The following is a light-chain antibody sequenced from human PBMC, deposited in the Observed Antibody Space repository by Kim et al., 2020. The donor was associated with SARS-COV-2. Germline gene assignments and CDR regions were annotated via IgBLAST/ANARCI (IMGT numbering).Light chain of an antibody. CDR3: QAWDSSTGV. Sequence: VAPGQAASITCSGDKLGDKYACWYQQKPGQSPVLVIYQDSKRPSGIPERFSGSNSGNTATLTISGTQAMDEADYYCQAWDSSTGVFGGGTQLTVL. CDR1: KLGDKY. V-gene: IGLV3-1*01. J-gene: IGLJ3*02. CDR2: QDS.